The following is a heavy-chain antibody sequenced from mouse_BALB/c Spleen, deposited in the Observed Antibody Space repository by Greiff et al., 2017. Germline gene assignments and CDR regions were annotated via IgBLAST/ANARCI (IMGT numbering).Heavy chain of an antibody. V-gene: IGHV5-4*02. CDR3: ARGPRYYFDY. D-gene: IGHD3-1*01. CDR1: GFTFSDYY. CDR2: ISDGGSYT. J-gene: IGHJ2*01. Sequence: EVQVVESGGGLVKPGGSLKLSCAASGFTFSDYYMYWVRQTPEKRLEWVATISDGGSYTYYPDSVKGRFAISRDNAKNNLYLQMSSLKSEDTAMYYCARGPRYYFDYWGQGTTLTVSS.